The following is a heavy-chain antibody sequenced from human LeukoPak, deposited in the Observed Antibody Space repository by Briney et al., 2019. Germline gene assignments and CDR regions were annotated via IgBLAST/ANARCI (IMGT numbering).Heavy chain of an antibody. J-gene: IGHJ4*02. D-gene: IGHD4-11*01. Sequence: ASVKVSCKAPGYTFTGYYMHWVGQAPGQRREWMGWINPNSGGTNYAQKFQGRVTMTRDTSISTAYMELSKLRSDDTAVYYCARGRNPEIVTSYWGQGTLVTVSS. V-gene: IGHV1-2*02. CDR3: ARGRNPEIVTSY. CDR2: INPNSGGT. CDR1: GYTFTGYY.